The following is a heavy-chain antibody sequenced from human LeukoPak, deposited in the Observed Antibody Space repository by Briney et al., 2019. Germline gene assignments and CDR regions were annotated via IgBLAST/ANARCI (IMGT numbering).Heavy chain of an antibody. Sequence: RASVKVPCKASGYTFTGYYMHWVRQAPGQGLEWMGWINPNSGGTNYAQKFQGRFTMTRDTSISTAYMELSRLRSDDTAVYYCARVRGGFYSSGWEVGFDYWGQGTLVTVSS. V-gene: IGHV1-2*02. CDR2: INPNSGGT. D-gene: IGHD6-19*01. CDR3: ARVRGGFYSSGWEVGFDY. J-gene: IGHJ4*02. CDR1: GYTFTGYY.